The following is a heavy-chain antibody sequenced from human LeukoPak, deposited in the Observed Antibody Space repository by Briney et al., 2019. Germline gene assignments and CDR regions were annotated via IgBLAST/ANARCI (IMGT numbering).Heavy chain of an antibody. V-gene: IGHV3-21*01. CDR3: ARATSDVSYFDY. CDR1: GFTVSSNY. CDR2: ISSSSSYI. J-gene: IGHJ4*02. D-gene: IGHD3-16*01. Sequence: PGGSLRLSCAASGFTVSSNYMNWVRQAPGKGLEWVSSISSSSSYIYYPDSLKGRFTISRDNAKNSLYLQMNSLRAEDTAVYYCARATSDVSYFDYWGQGTLVTVSS.